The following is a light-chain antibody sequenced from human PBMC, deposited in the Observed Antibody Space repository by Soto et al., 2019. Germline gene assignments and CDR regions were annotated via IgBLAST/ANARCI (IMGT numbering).Light chain of an antibody. Sequence: QLVLTQPASVSGSPGQSITISCTGTSSDVGGYNYVSWYQQHPGKAPKLMIYDVTNRPSGVSNRFSGSKSGNTASLTISGLQAEDEADYYCSSYRSSSTFVVFGGGTKVTVL. V-gene: IGLV2-14*01. CDR3: SSYRSSSTFVV. J-gene: IGLJ2*01. CDR1: SSDVGGYNY. CDR2: DVT.